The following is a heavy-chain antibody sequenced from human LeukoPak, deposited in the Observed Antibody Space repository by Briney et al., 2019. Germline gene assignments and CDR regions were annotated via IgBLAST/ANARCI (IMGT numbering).Heavy chain of an antibody. CDR3: ARARPRYSSSWGLDY. CDR1: GGTFSSYA. J-gene: IGHJ4*02. D-gene: IGHD6-6*01. CDR2: IIPIFGTA. Sequence: ASVKVSCKASGGTFSSYAISWVRQAPGQGLEWMGGIIPIFGTANYAQKFQGRVTITTDESTSTAYMELSSLRSEDTAVYYCARARPRYSSSWGLDYWGQGTLVTVSS. V-gene: IGHV1-69*05.